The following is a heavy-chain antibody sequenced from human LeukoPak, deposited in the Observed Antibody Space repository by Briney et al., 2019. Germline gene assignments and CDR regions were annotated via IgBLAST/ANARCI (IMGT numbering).Heavy chain of an antibody. D-gene: IGHD3-9*01. J-gene: IGHJ4*02. CDR1: GGSISSYY. CDR3: ARMYYDILTGYYYFDY. Sequence: PSETLSLTCTVSGGSISSYYWSWIRQPPGKGLEWIGYIYYSGSTNYNPSLKGRVTISVDTSKNQFSLKLNSVTAADTAVYYCARMYYDILTGYYYFDYWGQGTLVTVSS. CDR2: IYYSGST. V-gene: IGHV4-59*08.